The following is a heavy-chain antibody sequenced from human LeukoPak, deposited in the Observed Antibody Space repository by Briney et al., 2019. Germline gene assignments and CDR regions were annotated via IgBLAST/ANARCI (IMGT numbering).Heavy chain of an antibody. CDR3: ARSQPLAYFDL. V-gene: IGHV1-69*06. CDR1: GGSFNSYP. J-gene: IGHJ2*01. Sequence: ASVKVSCKASGGSFNSYPISWVRQAPGQGLEWMGGIIPIFGTANYAQKFQGRVTIAADKSTNTAYMELSSLRSEDTAVYYCARSQPLAYFDLWGRGTLVTVSS. CDR2: IIPIFGTA.